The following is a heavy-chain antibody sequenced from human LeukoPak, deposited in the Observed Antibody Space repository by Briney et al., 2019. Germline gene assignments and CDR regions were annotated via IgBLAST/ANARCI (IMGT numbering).Heavy chain of an antibody. CDR3: ARVLPLSAYGMDP. D-gene: IGHD1-14*01. CDR2: IYSGDNT. V-gene: IGHV3-66*02. J-gene: IGHJ5*02. Sequence: PLGSLRLSSAPSLVSASANYMSSVRESLRKGVERVAVIYSGDNTYYEDSVKGRFTVSRDTSKNTLYVQMNSLRAEDTAVYYCARVLPLSAYGMDPWGQGTLVTVYS. CDR1: LVSASANY.